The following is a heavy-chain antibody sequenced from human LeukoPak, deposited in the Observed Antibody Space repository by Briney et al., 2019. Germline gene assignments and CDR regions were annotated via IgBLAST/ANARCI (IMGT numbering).Heavy chain of an antibody. CDR2: IYYSGST. J-gene: IGHJ6*03. CDR1: GGSISSTSNY. CDR3: ARVLSYYYYYMDV. D-gene: IGHD3-3*01. V-gene: IGHV4-39*07. Sequence: SETLSLTCTVSGGSISSTSNYWGWIRQPPGKGLEWIGSIYYSGSTYYNPSLKSRVTISVDTSKNQFSLKLSSVTAADTAVYYCARVLSYYYYYMDVWGKGTTVTVSS.